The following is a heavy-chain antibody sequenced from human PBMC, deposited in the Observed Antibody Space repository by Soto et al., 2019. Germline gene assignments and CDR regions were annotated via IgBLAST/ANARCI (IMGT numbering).Heavy chain of an antibody. CDR2: IYYSGST. V-gene: IGHV4-31*03. Sequence: QVQLQESGPGLVKPSQTLSLTCTVSGGSISSGGYYWSWIRQHPGKGLEWIGYIYYSGSTYYNPSLKSRVTIAVDTSKNQFSLKLSSVTAADTAVYYCARVRYCSGGSCYPRFDPWGQGTLVTVSA. CDR3: ARVRYCSGGSCYPRFDP. J-gene: IGHJ5*02. CDR1: GGSISSGGYY. D-gene: IGHD2-15*01.